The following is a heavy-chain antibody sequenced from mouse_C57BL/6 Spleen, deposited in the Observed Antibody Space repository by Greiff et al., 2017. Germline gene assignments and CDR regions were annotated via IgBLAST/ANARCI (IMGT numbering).Heavy chain of an antibody. CDR2: ISPGSGST. D-gene: IGHD1-1*01. CDR1: GYTFTSYW. V-gene: IGHV1-55*01. J-gene: IGHJ3*01. CDR3: ARRDYYGSSYAFAY. Sequence: VQLQQPGAELVKPGASVKMSCKASGYTFTSYWITWVKQRPGQGLEWIGDISPGSGSTNYNEKFKSKATLTVDTSSSTAYMQLSSLTSEDSAVYYCARRDYYGSSYAFAYWGQGTLVTVSA.